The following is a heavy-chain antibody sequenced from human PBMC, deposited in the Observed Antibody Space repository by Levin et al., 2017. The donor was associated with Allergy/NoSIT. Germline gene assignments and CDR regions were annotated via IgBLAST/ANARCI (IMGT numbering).Heavy chain of an antibody. J-gene: IGHJ6*02. CDR2: IYYSGNT. CDR1: GGSISSYH. CDR3: ARDRVVASSGTYYYYGMAV. D-gene: IGHD2-15*01. V-gene: IGHV4-59*01. Sequence: PSETLSLTCIVSGGSISSYHWSWIRQPPGKGLEWIGYIYYSGNTNYNPSLKSRVTISVDTSKNQFSLTLNSVTAADTAVYYCARDRVVASSGTYYYYGMAVWGQGTTVTVSS.